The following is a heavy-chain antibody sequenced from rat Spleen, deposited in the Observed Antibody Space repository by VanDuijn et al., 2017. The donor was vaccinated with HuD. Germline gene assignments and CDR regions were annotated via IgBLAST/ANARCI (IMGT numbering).Heavy chain of an antibody. J-gene: IGHJ2*01. V-gene: IGHV5-25*01. CDR1: GFTFSNYG. CDR2: ITNSGGST. Sequence: EVQLVESGGGLVQSGRSMKLSCAASGFTFSNYGMAWVRQAPTKGLEWVASITNSGGSTYYRDSVKGRFTISRDNAKSTLYLQMDSLRSEDTATYYCTTTVSWGQGVMVTVSS. D-gene: IGHD1-11*01. CDR3: TTTVS.